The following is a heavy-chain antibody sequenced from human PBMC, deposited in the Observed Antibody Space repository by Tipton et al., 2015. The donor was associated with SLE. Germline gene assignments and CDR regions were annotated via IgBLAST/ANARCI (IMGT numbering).Heavy chain of an antibody. D-gene: IGHD4-17*01. V-gene: IGHV3-48*03. J-gene: IGHJ4*02. CDR1: GFMFNKYE. CDR3: ARDREYGDYFDY. CDR2: INSRGSVT. Sequence: GSLRLSCAASGFMFNKYEMNWVRQAPGKGLEWVAYINSRGSVTFYADSVKGRFTISRDNAKDSLFLEMNSLRVEDTAIYYCARDREYGDYFDYWGQGSLVTVSS.